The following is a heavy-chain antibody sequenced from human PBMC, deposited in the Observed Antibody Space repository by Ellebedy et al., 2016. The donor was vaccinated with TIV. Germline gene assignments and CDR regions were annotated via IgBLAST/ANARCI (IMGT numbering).Heavy chain of an antibody. CDR2: INPGGGGT. CDR1: GYTFTNYY. V-gene: IGHV1-46*01. D-gene: IGHD5/OR15-5a*01. Sequence: AASVKVSCKASGYTFTNYYMNWVRQAPGQGLEWMGVINPGGGGTSYAQKFQGRVTMTRDTSASTVYMELSSLRSADTAVYYCTRDLTNIVSGDNWGQGPLVPVSP. CDR3: TRDLTNIVSGDN. J-gene: IGHJ4*02.